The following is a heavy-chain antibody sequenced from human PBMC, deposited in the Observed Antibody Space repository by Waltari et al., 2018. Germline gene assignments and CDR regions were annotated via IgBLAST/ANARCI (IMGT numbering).Heavy chain of an antibody. J-gene: IGHJ4*02. Sequence: QVQLQQWGAGLLKPSATLSLTCAVYGGSFSGYYWSWIRQPPGKGLEWIGEINHSGSTNYNPSLKSRVTISVDTSKNQFSLKLSSVTAADTAVYYCARLRSKMATIRGRYFDYWGQGTLVTVSS. CDR3: ARLRSKMATIRGRYFDY. CDR2: INHSGST. V-gene: IGHV4-34*01. CDR1: GGSFSGYY. D-gene: IGHD5-12*01.